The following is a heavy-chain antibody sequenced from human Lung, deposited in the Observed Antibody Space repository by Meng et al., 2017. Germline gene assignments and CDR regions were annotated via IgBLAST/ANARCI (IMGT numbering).Heavy chain of an antibody. Sequence: EVQLLESGGGLVQPGGSLRLSCAASGFTVRNYAMSWVRQAPKKGLEWVSATAATDGGTYHAASVRGRFTISRDNSKNTLSLQMNSLRADDTAIYYCARGTRVSCTGVICYPFDFWGQGTLVTVSS. CDR3: ARGTRVSCTGVICYPFDF. V-gene: IGHV3-23*01. J-gene: IGHJ4*02. D-gene: IGHD2-8*02. CDR1: GFTVRNYA. CDR2: TAATDGGT.